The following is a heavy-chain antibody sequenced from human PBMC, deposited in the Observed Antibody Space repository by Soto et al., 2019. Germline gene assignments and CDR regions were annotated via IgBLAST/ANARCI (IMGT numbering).Heavy chain of an antibody. CDR3: AKEKLEYNWFDP. V-gene: IGHV3-23*01. Sequence: EVQLLESGGGLVQPGGSLSLSCAASGFTFSSYAMSWVRQAPGTGLEWVSAISGSGGSTYDADSVKGRFTMSRDKSKNTLYLQMNSLRAEDTAVYYCAKEKLEYNWFDPWGQGTLVTVSS. CDR2: ISGSGGST. CDR1: GFTFSSYA. J-gene: IGHJ5*02.